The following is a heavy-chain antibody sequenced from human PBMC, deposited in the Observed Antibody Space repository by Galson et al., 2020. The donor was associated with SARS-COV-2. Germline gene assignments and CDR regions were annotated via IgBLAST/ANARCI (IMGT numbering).Heavy chain of an antibody. J-gene: IGHJ4*02. CDR2: IYWDDDK. D-gene: IGHD6-19*01. Sequence: SGPTLVKPTQTLTLTCTFSGFSLSTSGVGVGWIRQPPGKALAWLALIYWDDDKRYSPSLKSRLTITKDTSKNQVVLTMTNMDPVDTATYYCAHRGSSGWWGDYFDYWGQGTLVTVSS. CDR1: GFSLSTSGVG. CDR3: AHRGSSGWWGDYFDY. V-gene: IGHV2-5*02.